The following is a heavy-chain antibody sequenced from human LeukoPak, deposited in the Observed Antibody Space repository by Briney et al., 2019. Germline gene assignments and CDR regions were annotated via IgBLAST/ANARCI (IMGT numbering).Heavy chain of an antibody. V-gene: IGHV1-18*01. Sequence: ASVKVSCKASGGSFTFTSHAISWVRQAPGQGLEWMGRISAYNGNTNYAQKLQGRVTMTTDTSTSTAYMELRSLRSDDTAVYYCARKGLATDYWGQGTLVTVSS. CDR2: ISAYNGNT. CDR1: GGSFTFTSHA. J-gene: IGHJ4*02. D-gene: IGHD6-19*01. CDR3: ARKGLATDY.